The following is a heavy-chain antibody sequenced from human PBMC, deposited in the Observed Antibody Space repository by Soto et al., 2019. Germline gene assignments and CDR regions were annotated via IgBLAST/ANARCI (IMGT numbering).Heavy chain of an antibody. D-gene: IGHD2-2*01. Sequence: QVQLVESGGGVVQPGRSLRLSCAASGFTFSSYGMHWVRQAPGKGLAWVAVIWYDGSNKYYADSVKGRFTISRDNSKNTLYLQMNSLRAEGTGVYYCARVSNCISASCPQFIFDYWGQGALVTVSS. V-gene: IGHV3-33*01. CDR2: IWYDGSNK. J-gene: IGHJ4*02. CDR3: ARVSNCISASCPQFIFDY. CDR1: GFTFSSYG.